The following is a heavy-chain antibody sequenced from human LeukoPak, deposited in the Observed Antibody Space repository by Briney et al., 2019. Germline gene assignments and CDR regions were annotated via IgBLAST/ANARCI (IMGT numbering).Heavy chain of an antibody. CDR2: IKGDGSLK. J-gene: IGHJ4*02. CDR1: GFTLSSFW. V-gene: IGHV3-7*03. Sequence: PGGSLRLSCAASGFTLSSFWMSWVRQAPGKGLEWVANIKGDGSLKYYADSVKGRFTISRDNAENSLSLQLNTLRAEDTAVYYCATQSYGLFQYWGQGTLVTVSS. D-gene: IGHD4-17*01. CDR3: ATQSYGLFQY.